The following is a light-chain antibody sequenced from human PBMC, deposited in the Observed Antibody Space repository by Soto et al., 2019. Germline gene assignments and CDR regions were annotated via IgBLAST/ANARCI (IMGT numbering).Light chain of an antibody. V-gene: IGKV1-33*01. CDR3: QQQNACPLT. J-gene: IGKJ5*01. CDR1: QDISNY. Sequence: QMTQAPSSISAFVGARVTIICQASQDISNYLNWYQKKPGKAPKLLIYDASNLETGVPSRFSGSGSGTDGTLTISNLQPEDCATYYCQQQNACPLTFGQGTRVEIK. CDR2: DAS.